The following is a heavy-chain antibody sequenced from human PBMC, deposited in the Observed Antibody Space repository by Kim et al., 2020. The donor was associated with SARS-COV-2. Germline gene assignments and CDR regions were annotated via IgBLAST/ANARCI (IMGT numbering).Heavy chain of an antibody. Sequence: GGSLRLSCAASVLTFSDYWVNWVRQAPGKGLEWVANIKQDGSERNYVDSVKGRFTISRDNAKNLVFLEVNTLTADDSAVYFCAVGRGWLIDFWGQGTLVTVSS. CDR3: AVGRGWLIDF. CDR2: IKQDGSER. J-gene: IGHJ4*02. V-gene: IGHV3-7*05. D-gene: IGHD6-19*01. CDR1: VLTFSDYW.